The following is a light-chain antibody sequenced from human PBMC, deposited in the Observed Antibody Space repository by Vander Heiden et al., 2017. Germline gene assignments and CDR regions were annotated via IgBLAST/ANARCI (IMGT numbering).Light chain of an antibody. J-gene: IGKJ4*01. V-gene: IGKV3-15*01. Sequence: IVMTQSPGTLSVSPGESVTLSCTASQSVRNNLAWFQQKPGQSPRLLIYDASTRATGIPARFSGSGSGTEFTLTISSRQSEDFAFYYCQQDKNWPPLTFGGGTKVEIK. CDR1: QSVRNN. CDR3: QQDKNWPPLT. CDR2: DAS.